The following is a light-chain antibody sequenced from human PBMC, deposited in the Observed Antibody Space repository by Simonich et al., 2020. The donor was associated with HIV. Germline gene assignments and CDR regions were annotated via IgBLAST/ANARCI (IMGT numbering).Light chain of an antibody. Sequence: EIVMTQSPATLSVSPGERATPSCRASQSVSSNLAWYQQKPGQAPRLLISGASTRATGIPAKFSGSGSGTEFTLTISSMQSEDFAVYYCQQYNNWWTFGQGTKVEIK. CDR3: QQYNNWWT. V-gene: IGKV3-15*01. CDR1: QSVSSN. CDR2: GAS. J-gene: IGKJ1*01.